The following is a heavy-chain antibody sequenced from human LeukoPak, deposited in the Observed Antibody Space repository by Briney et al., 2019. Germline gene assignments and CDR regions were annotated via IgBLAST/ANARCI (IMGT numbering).Heavy chain of an antibody. CDR2: IYYSGST. CDR1: GGSISSYY. V-gene: IGHV4-59*01. Sequence: SETLSLTCTVSGGSISSYYWSWLRQPPGKGLEWVGYIYYSGSTNYNPSLKSRVTISVDTSKNQLSLKLSSVTAADTAVYYCARAAAAAPAEYFQHWGQGTLVTVSS. J-gene: IGHJ1*01. CDR3: ARAAAAAPAEYFQH. D-gene: IGHD6-13*01.